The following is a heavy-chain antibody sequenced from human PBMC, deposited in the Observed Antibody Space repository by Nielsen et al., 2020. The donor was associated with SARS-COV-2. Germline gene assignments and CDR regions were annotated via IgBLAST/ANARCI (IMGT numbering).Heavy chain of an antibody. D-gene: IGHD3-10*01. CDR1: GFTFSSFW. CDR2: ISTTGDIT. J-gene: IGHJ4*02. Sequence: GESLKISCAASGFTFSSFWMTWVRQAPGKGLEWLSYISTTGDITYYADSVKGRFTVSRDNAKDSLYLQMKSLRAEDTAVYYCLGGASYWGQGTLVTVSS. CDR3: LGGASY. V-gene: IGHV3-48*04.